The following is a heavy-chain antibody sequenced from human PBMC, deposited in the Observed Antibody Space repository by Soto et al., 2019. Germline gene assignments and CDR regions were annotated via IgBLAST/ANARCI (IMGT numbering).Heavy chain of an antibody. J-gene: IGHJ6*02. CDR2: IMPVSGAA. CDR3: ATEQWSHFSSFEHYNGMDA. Sequence: QVHLVQSGPEVKKPVSSVKVSCRASAGTFTNSIISWVRQARGQGLEWLGAIMPVSGAAIYAQIFKGRITITAAESTSTVYLELSSLRSDDTAVYYCATEQWSHFSSFEHYNGMDAWGQGTPVTVSS. V-gene: IGHV1-69*01. D-gene: IGHD2-8*01. CDR1: AGTFTNSI.